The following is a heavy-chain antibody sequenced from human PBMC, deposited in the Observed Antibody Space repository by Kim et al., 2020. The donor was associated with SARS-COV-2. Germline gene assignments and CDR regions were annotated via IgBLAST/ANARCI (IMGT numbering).Heavy chain of an antibody. V-gene: IGHV3-11*06. Sequence: RLTISRDNAKNSLYLQMNSLRAEDTAVYYCAREERYYDFWSGYSYYFDYWGQGTLVTVSS. D-gene: IGHD3-3*01. J-gene: IGHJ4*02. CDR3: AREERYYDFWSGYSYYFDY.